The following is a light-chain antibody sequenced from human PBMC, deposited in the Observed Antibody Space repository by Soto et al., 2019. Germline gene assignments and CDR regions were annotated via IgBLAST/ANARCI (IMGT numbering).Light chain of an antibody. CDR1: QTVRNNY. J-gene: IGKJ1*01. Sequence: EFVLTQSPGTLSLSPGERATLSCRASQTVRNNYLAWYQQKPGQAPRLLIYDASSRATGIPDRFSGGGSGTDFTLTITRLEPEDFAVYYCQYYGNSPLTFGQGTKVDIK. V-gene: IGKV3-20*01. CDR3: QYYGNSPLT. CDR2: DAS.